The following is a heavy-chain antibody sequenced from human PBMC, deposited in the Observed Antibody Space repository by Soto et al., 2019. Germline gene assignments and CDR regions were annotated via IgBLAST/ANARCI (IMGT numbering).Heavy chain of an antibody. CDR3: ARGGEYYDFWSGYYGNNWFDT. D-gene: IGHD3-3*01. CDR1: GGSISSGGYY. Sequence: SETLALTCTVSGGSISSGGYYWIWILLHPGKGLEFIVYIYYSGITYYNPSLKSRFTISLDASKNQLSLKLSSVTAGDTTVYYCARGGEYYDFWSGYYGNNWFDTWGQGTLVTVYS. CDR2: IYYSGIT. J-gene: IGHJ5*02. V-gene: IGHV4-31*03.